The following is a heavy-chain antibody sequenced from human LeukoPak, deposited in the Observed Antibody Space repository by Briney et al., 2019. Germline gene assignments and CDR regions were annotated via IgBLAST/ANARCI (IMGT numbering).Heavy chain of an antibody. J-gene: IGHJ4*02. CDR2: IYYSGST. D-gene: IGHD3-10*01. CDR1: GGSISSNSYY. CDR3: ARTRYYYNSRSYGAPYYFDY. Sequence: SETLSLTCAVSGGSISSNSYYWGWIRQPPGKGLEWIGSIYYSGSTYYNPSLKSRVTISVDTSRNQFSLKLSFVTAADTAVYYCARTRYYYNSRSYGAPYYFDYWGQGTLVTVSS. V-gene: IGHV4-39*01.